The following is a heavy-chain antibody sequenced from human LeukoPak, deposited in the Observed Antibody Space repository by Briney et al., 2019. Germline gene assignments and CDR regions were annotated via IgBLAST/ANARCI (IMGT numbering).Heavy chain of an antibody. Sequence: GGSLRLSCAASGFTFSSYSMNWVRQAPGKGLEWVSSISSSSSYIYYADSVKGRFTISRDNAKNSLCLQMNSLRAEDTAVYYCARHIAARHLPYGMDVWGQGTTVTVSS. D-gene: IGHD6-6*01. CDR3: ARHIAARHLPYGMDV. V-gene: IGHV3-21*01. CDR1: GFTFSSYS. CDR2: ISSSSSYI. J-gene: IGHJ6*02.